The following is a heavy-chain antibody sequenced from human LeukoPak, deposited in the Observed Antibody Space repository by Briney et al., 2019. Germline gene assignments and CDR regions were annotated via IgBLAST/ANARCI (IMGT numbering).Heavy chain of an antibody. CDR1: GYTFTSYD. J-gene: IGHJ4*02. CDR2: IIPIFGTA. Sequence: ASVKVSCKASGYTFTSYDINWVRQAPGQGLEWMGGIIPIFGTANYAQKFQGRVTITADESTSTAYMELSSLRSEDTAVYYCARSTSGYDYRVDYWGQGTLVTVSS. CDR3: ARSTSGYDYRVDY. D-gene: IGHD5-12*01. V-gene: IGHV1-69*13.